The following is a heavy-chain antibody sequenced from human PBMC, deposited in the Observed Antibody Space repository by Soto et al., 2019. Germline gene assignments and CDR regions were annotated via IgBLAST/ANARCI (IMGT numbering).Heavy chain of an antibody. D-gene: IGHD4-17*01. V-gene: IGHV1-2*04. Sequence: QVQLVQSGAEVKKPGASVKVSCKASGYTFTGYYMHWVRQAPGQGLEWMGWINPNSGGTNYAQKFQGWVTMTRDTSISTAYMELSRLRSDDTAVYYCARGFVTTGILGWFDPWGQGTLVTVSS. CDR3: ARGFVTTGILGWFDP. CDR1: GYTFTGYY. CDR2: INPNSGGT. J-gene: IGHJ5*02.